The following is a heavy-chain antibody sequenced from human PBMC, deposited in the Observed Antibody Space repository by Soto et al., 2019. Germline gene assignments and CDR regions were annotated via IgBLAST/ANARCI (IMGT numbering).Heavy chain of an antibody. CDR1: GGSISSYY. CDR2: IYYSGST. Sequence: SETLSLTCTGSGGSISSYYWSWIRQPPGKGLEWIGYIYYSGSTNYNPSLKSRVTISVDTSKNQFSLKLSSVTAADTAVYYCAREMELAPSWFDPWGQGTLVTVSS. CDR3: AREMELAPSWFDP. V-gene: IGHV4-59*01. J-gene: IGHJ5*02. D-gene: IGHD1-7*01.